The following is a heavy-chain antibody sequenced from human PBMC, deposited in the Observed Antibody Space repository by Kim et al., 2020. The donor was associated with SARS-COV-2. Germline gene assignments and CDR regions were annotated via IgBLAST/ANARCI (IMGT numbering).Heavy chain of an antibody. V-gene: IGHV1-69*13. CDR1: GGTFSSYA. D-gene: IGHD5-12*01. CDR2: IIPIFGTA. J-gene: IGHJ6*02. CDR3: ARSQTAGGYSGYESLRKVAIGDYYYYGMDV. Sequence: SVKVSCKASGGTFSSYAISWVRQAPGQGLEWMGGIIPIFGTANYAQKFQGRVTITADESTSTAYMELSSLRSEDTAVYYCARSQTAGGYSGYESLRKVAIGDYYYYGMDVWGQGTTGTVSS.